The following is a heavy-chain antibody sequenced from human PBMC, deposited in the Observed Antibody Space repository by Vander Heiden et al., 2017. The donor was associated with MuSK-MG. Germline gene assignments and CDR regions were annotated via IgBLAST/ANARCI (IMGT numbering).Heavy chain of an antibody. Sequence: QVQLQESGPGLVKPSETLSLTCTVSGGSISSYYWSWIRQPPGKGLEWIGYIYYSGSTNYNPSLKSRVTISVDTSKNQFSLKLSSVTAADTAVYYCARDGCSGGSCYFDYWGQGTLVTVSS. V-gene: IGHV4-59*01. CDR3: ARDGCSGGSCYFDY. J-gene: IGHJ4*02. CDR1: GGSISSYY. D-gene: IGHD2-15*01. CDR2: IYYSGST.